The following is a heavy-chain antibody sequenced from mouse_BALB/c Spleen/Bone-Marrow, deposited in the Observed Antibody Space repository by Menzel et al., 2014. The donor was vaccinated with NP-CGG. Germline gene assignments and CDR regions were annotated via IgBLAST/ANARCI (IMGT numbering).Heavy chain of an antibody. V-gene: IGHV5-6-3*01. J-gene: IGHJ2*01. CDR3: ARDYDYDY. Sequence: EVKVEESGGGLVQPGGSLKLSCAASGFTFSSYGMSWVRQTPDKRLELVATINSNGGSTYYPDSEKGRFTISRDNAKNTLYLQMSSLKSEDTAMYYCARDYDYDYWGQGTTPTVSS. CDR2: INSNGGST. CDR1: GFTFSSYG. D-gene: IGHD2-4*01.